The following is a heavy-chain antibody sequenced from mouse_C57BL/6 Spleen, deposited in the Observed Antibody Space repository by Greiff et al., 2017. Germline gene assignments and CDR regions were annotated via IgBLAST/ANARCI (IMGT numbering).Heavy chain of an antibody. CDR2: IWTGGGT. J-gene: IGHJ2*01. V-gene: IGHV2-9-1*01. CDR1: GFSLTSYA. D-gene: IGHD2-3*01. Sequence: VKVVESGPGLVAPSQSLSITCTVSGFSLTSYAISWVRQPPGKGLEWLGVIWTGGGTNYNSALKSRLSISKDNSKSQVFLKMNSLQTDDTARYYCARNSDDGYYLFDYWGQGTTLTVSS. CDR3: ARNSDDGYYLFDY.